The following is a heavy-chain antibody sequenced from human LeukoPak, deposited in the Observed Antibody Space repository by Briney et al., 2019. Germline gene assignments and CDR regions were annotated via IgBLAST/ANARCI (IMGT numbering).Heavy chain of an antibody. V-gene: IGHV4-39*07. CDR1: GGSISSSSYY. J-gene: IGHJ5*02. CDR3: AKNSLRTMVRGVTPNWFDP. Sequence: PSETLSLTCTVSGGSISSSSYYWGWIRQPPGKGLEWIGSIYYSGSTYYNPSLKSRVTISVDMSKNQFSLSLRSVTAADTAVYYCAKNSLRTMVRGVTPNWFDPWGQGTLVTVSS. CDR2: IYYSGST. D-gene: IGHD3-10*01.